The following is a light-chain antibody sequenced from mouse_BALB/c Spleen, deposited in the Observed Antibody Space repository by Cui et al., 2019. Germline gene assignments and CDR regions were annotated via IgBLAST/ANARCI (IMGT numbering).Light chain of an antibody. Sequence: QIVLTQSPAIMSASPGEKVTLTCSASSSVSSSYLYWYQQKPGSSPKLWIYSTSNLASGVPARFSGSGCGTSYPITISSMEAEDAASYFCHQWSSYPPTFGAGTKLELK. CDR1: SSVSSSY. J-gene: IGKJ5*01. V-gene: IGKV4-79*01. CDR3: HQWSSYPPT. CDR2: STS.